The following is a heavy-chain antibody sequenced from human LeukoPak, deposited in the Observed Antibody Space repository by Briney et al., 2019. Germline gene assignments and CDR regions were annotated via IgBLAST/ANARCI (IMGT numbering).Heavy chain of an antibody. CDR3: AHSQVYSYGSFHDAYDI. V-gene: IGHV2-5*02. CDR2: IYWDDDS. D-gene: IGHD5-18*01. CDR1: GVSLSTSGGG. Sequence: CGPTLVKPTQTLTLTWSLSGVSLSTSGGGVGWIRQPPGKALEWLDLIYWDDDSRYSPSLKSRLTIAKDTSKNQLVLTMTNMDSVDTGTYYCAHSQVYSYGSFHDAYDIWGLGTLVTVSS. J-gene: IGHJ3*02.